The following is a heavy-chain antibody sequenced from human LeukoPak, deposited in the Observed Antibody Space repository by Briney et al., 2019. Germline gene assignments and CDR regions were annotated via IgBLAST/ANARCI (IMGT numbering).Heavy chain of an antibody. V-gene: IGHV5-51*01. CDR1: GYSFTSYW. J-gene: IGHJ6*03. CDR3: ARHRRITMVRGVKPHYYYYYMDV. Sequence: GESLKISCKGSGYSFTSYWIGWVRQMPGKGLEWMGIIYPGDSGTRYSPSFQGQVTISADKSISTAYLQWSSLKASDTDMYYCARHRRITMVRGVKPHYYYYYMDVWGKGTTVTVSS. D-gene: IGHD3-10*01. CDR2: IYPGDSGT.